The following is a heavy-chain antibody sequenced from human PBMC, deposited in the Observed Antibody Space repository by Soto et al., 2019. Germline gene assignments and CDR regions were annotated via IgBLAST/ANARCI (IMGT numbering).Heavy chain of an antibody. Sequence: GGSLRLSCTASGFTFCYYTMHWVRQAPGKGLEWVSLITWDGINIEYADSVRGRFTISRDNSKNSLYLQMNGLRHEDTAFYYCAKDGIAWHWGQGTLVTVSS. V-gene: IGHV3-43*01. CDR2: ITWDGINI. CDR3: AKDGIAWH. CDR1: GFTFCYYT. J-gene: IGHJ4*02. D-gene: IGHD2-15*01.